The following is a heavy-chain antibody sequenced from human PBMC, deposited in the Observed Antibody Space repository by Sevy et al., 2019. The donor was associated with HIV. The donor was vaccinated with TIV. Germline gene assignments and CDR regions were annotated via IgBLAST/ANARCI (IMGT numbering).Heavy chain of an antibody. CDR2: ISGSGGST. D-gene: IGHD2-15*01. CDR3: ASKGYGGIIVFDAFDI. CDR1: GFTFSSYA. J-gene: IGHJ3*02. V-gene: IGHV3-23*01. Sequence: GGSLRLSCAASGFTFSSYAMSWVRQAPGKGLEWVSAISGSGGSTYYAGSVKGRFTISRDNSKNTLYLQMNSLRAEDTAVYYCASKGYGGIIVFDAFDIWGQGTMVTVSS.